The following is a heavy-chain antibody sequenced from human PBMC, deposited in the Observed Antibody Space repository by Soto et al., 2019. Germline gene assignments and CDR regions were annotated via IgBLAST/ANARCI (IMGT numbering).Heavy chain of an antibody. CDR2: IYSGGST. CDR1: GFTVSSNY. D-gene: IGHD3-10*01. J-gene: IGHJ6*02. V-gene: IGHV3-53*01. Sequence: GGSLRLSCAASGFTVSSNYMSWVRQAPGKGLEWVSVIYSGGSTYYADSVKGRFTISRDNSKNTLYLQMNSLRAEDTAVYYCARDSKAVSVRYYYYGMDVWGQGTTVTVSS. CDR3: ARDSKAVSVRYYYYGMDV.